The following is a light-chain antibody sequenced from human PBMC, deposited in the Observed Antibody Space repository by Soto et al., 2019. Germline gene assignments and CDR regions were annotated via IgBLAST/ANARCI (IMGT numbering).Light chain of an antibody. J-gene: IGLJ1*01. CDR2: DVS. Sequence: QSALTQPASVSGSPGQSITISCXGTSSDVGGYNYVSWYQQHPGKAPKLMIYDVSNRPSGVSNRFSGSKSGNTASLTISGLQAEDEADYYCSSYTSSSTPLYVFGTGTKVTVL. CDR3: SSYTSSSTPLYV. CDR1: SSDVGGYNY. V-gene: IGLV2-14*01.